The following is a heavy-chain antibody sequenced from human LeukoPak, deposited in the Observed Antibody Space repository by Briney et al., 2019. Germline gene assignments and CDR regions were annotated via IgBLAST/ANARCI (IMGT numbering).Heavy chain of an antibody. Sequence: PSETLSLTCTVSGGSISSYYWSWIRQPPGKGLEWIGYIYYSGSTNYNPSLKSRVTISVDTSKNQFSLKLSSVTAADTAVYYCARPDHGSGSDYWGQGTLVTVSS. CDR3: ARPDHGSGSDY. J-gene: IGHJ4*02. CDR2: IYYSGST. D-gene: IGHD3-10*01. V-gene: IGHV4-59*08. CDR1: GGSISSYY.